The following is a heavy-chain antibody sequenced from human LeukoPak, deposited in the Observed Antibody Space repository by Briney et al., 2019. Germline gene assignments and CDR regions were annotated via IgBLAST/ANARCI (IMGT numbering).Heavy chain of an antibody. D-gene: IGHD3-10*01. CDR1: GGSFSGYY. V-gene: IGHV4-34*01. Sequence: SSETLSLTCAVYGGSFSGYYWSWIRQPPGKGLEWIGEINHSGSTNYNPSLKSRVTISVDTSKNQFSLKLSSVTAADTAVYYCARGRVVRGVMAYWGQGTLVTVSS. CDR2: INHSGST. CDR3: ARGRVVRGVMAY. J-gene: IGHJ4*02.